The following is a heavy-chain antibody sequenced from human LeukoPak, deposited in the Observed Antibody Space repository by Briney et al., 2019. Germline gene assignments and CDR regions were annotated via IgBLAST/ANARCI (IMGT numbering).Heavy chain of an antibody. Sequence: ASAKVSCKASGYTFTDYYMHWVRQAPGQGLEWMGWINPNSGGTNYAQEFQGRVTMTRDTSISTAYMELSRLRSDDTAVYYCAREVCSGGSCYGWFDPWGQGTLVTVSS. V-gene: IGHV1-2*02. CDR3: AREVCSGGSCYGWFDP. CDR1: GYTFTDYY. J-gene: IGHJ5*02. D-gene: IGHD2-15*01. CDR2: INPNSGGT.